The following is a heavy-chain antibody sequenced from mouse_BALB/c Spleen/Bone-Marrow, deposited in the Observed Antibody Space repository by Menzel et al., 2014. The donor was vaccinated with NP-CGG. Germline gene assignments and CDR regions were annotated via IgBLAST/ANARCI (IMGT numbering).Heavy chain of an antibody. CDR1: AYTFTSYW. V-gene: IGHV1-87*01. CDR3: ARGYYYGSTYGWYFDV. D-gene: IGHD1-1*01. CDR2: IYPGDGDT. J-gene: IGHJ1*01. Sequence: VQLQQSGAELARPGASVQLSCKASAYTFTSYWMQWVKQRPGQGLEWIGAIYPGDGDTRYTQKFKGKATLTADKSSSTAYMQLSSLASEDSAVDDCARGYYYGSTYGWYFDVWGAGTTVTVSS.